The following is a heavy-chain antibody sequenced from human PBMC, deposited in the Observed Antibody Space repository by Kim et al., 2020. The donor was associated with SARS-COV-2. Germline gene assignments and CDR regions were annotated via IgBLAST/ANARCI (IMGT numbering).Heavy chain of an antibody. CDR3: ARERTAANYYYGMDV. D-gene: IGHD2-2*01. J-gene: IGHJ6*02. V-gene: IGHV3-11*01. Sequence: DSVKSRFTISRDNAKNSLYLQMNSLRAEDTAVYYCARERTAANYYYGMDVWGQGTTVTVSS.